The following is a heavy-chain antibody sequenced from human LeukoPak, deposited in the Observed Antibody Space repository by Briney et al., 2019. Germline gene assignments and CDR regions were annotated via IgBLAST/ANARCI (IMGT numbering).Heavy chain of an antibody. D-gene: IGHD5-18*01. V-gene: IGHV4-59*08. CDR1: GGSISSYY. CDR2: IYYSGST. Sequence: SETLSLTCTVSGGSISSYYWSWIRQPPGKGLEWIGYIYYSGSTNYNPSLKSRVTISVDTSKNQFSLKLSSVTAADTAVYYCARIEDVTRGYNHAYYFDYWGQGTLVTVSS. J-gene: IGHJ4*02. CDR3: ARIEDVTRGYNHAYYFDY.